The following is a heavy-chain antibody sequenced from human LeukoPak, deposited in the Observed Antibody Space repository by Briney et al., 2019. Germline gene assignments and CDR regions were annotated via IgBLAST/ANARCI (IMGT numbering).Heavy chain of an antibody. CDR1: GFTVSSNY. D-gene: IGHD6-13*01. V-gene: IGHV3-66*01. CDR3: ASYAAAAGTFDY. CDR2: IYSGGST. Sequence: GGSLRLSCAASGFTVSSNYMSWVRQAPGKGLERVSVIYSGGSTYYADSVKGRFTISRDNSKNTLYLQMNSLRAEDTAVYYCASYAAAAGTFDYWGQGTLVTVSS. J-gene: IGHJ4*02.